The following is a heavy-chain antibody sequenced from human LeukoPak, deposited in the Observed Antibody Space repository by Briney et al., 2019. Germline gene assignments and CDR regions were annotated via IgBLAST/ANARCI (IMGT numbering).Heavy chain of an antibody. V-gene: IGHV4-39*01. D-gene: IGHD2-15*01. CDR3: ASTSPCLAGGSCYSRY. CDR1: GGSVSSSSYY. CDR2: IYYSGST. J-gene: IGHJ4*02. Sequence: SETPSLTCTVSGGSVSSSSYYLGWIREPPGKGLEWIVSIYYSGSTYYNPSLKSRVTISVDTSKNQFSLKLSSVTAADTAVYYCASTSPCLAGGSCYSRYWGQGTLVTVSS.